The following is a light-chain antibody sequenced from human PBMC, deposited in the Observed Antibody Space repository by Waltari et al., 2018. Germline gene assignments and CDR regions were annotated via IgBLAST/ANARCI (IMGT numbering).Light chain of an antibody. Sequence: QSALTQPASVSGSPGQSITISCTGTTSDVGPYNYVSWYQQHPGKAPKLLIYDVSYRPSGVSYRFSGSKSGNTASLTISGLQAEDEADYYCSSYITTNTLELFGGGTSLTVL. J-gene: IGLJ3*02. CDR3: SSYITTNTLEL. CDR2: DVS. V-gene: IGLV2-14*03. CDR1: TSDVGPYNY.